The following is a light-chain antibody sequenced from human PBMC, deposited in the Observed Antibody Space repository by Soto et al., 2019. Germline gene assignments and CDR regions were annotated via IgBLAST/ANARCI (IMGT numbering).Light chain of an antibody. Sequence: EIVLTQSPGTLSLSPGERATLSCRASQSVSSSFLAWYQQKPGQAPKVLIYGASSRATGIPDRFSGSGSGTAFTSTFSKLGPEVFQVYGGHSKVTPPGTSGKGTRLKI. V-gene: IGKV3-20*01. J-gene: IGKJ1*01. CDR2: GAS. CDR1: QSVSSSF. CDR3: HSKVTPPGT.